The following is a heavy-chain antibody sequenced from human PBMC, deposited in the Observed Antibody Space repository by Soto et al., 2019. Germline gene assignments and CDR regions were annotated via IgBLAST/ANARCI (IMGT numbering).Heavy chain of an antibody. V-gene: IGHV1-2*02. CDR3: ARDPYSSSWVDY. CDR1: GYTFTGYY. Sequence: ASVKVSCKASGYTFTGYYMHWVRQAPGQGLEWMGWINPNSGGTNYAQKFQGRITMTRDTSISTAYMELSRLRSDDTAVYYCARDPYSSSWVDYWGQGTLVTVSS. D-gene: IGHD6-13*01. CDR2: INPNSGGT. J-gene: IGHJ4*02.